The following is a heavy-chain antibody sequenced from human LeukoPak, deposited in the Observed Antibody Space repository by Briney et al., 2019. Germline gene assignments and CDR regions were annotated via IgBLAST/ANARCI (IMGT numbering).Heavy chain of an antibody. CDR1: GFTFTSSA. D-gene: IGHD1-14*01. CDR3: AADPNPDGVQVY. Sequence: GTSVKVSCKASGFTFTSSAVQWVRQARGQRLAWIGWIVIGSGNRNYAQKFQERVTITRDMSTSTAYMELSSLRSEDTAVYYCAADPNPDGVQVYWGQGTLVTVSS. V-gene: IGHV1-58*01. CDR2: IVIGSGNR. J-gene: IGHJ4*02.